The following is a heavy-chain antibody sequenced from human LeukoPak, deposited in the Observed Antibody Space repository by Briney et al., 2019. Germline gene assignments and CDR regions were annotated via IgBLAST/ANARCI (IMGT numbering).Heavy chain of an antibody. CDR1: GDFINNYY. V-gene: IGHV4-59*08. Sequence: SETLSLTCTASGDFINNYYWSWIRQPPGKGLEWIGFIYYSGTTNYNPPLNSRVTISLDTSKSQFSLKLSSVTAADTAIYHCARQGYYDTSGHYYMDVWNKGTTVTVS. CDR2: IYYSGTT. D-gene: IGHD3-22*01. J-gene: IGHJ6*03. CDR3: ARQGYYDTSGHYYMDV.